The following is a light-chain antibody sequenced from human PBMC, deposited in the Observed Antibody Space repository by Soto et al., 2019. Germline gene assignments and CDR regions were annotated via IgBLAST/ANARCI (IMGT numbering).Light chain of an antibody. J-gene: IGLJ1*01. Sequence: QSVLTHPASVSGSPGQSIAISCTGTSIDVGGYDYVSWYQLHPGKAPKLMVFEVNNRPSGVSYRFSGSKSGNTASLTISGLQAEDEADYFCSSYSISTAYLFGTGTKV. CDR2: EVN. CDR1: SIDVGGYDY. V-gene: IGLV2-14*01. CDR3: SSYSISTAYL.